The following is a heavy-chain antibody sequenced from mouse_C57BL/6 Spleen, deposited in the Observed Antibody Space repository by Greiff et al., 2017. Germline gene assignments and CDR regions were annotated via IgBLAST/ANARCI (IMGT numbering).Heavy chain of an antibody. D-gene: IGHD2-4*01. CDR1: GYTFTSYW. CDR3: ARGGLRRSYAMDY. Sequence: QVQLQQPGAELVMPGASVKLSCKASGYTFTSYWMHWVKQRPGPGLEWIGEIDPSDSYTNYNQKFKGKSTLTVDKSSSTAYIQLSSLTSEDSAVYYCARGGLRRSYAMDYWGQGTSVTVSA. V-gene: IGHV1-69*01. CDR2: IDPSDSYT. J-gene: IGHJ4*01.